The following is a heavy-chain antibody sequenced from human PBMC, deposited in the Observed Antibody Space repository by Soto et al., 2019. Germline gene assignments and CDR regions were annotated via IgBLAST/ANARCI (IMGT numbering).Heavy chain of an antibody. V-gene: IGHV2-5*02. J-gene: IGHJ4*02. CDR2: IYWDNDR. Sequence: QITLKESGPTLVNPTQTLTLTCTVSGFSITSDGVGVGWFRQPPGKALEWLALIYWDNDRRYSPSLRSRLTGTRDISTNRVALVMTNVDPMDTATYFCAYRGYRSGSWHGRPFGSWGQGTLVTVSS. D-gene: IGHD3-10*01. CDR3: AYRGYRSGSWHGRPFGS. CDR1: GFSITSDGVG.